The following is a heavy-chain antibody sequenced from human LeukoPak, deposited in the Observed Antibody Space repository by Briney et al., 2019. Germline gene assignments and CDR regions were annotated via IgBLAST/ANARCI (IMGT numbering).Heavy chain of an antibody. CDR1: GYTFTSYE. D-gene: IGHD6-13*01. J-gene: IGHJ4*02. V-gene: IGHV1-8*01. CDR2: MNPNSGNT. Sequence: ASVKVSCKASGYTFTSYEINWLRQPTGQGLDWMGWMNPNSGNTGYAQKFQGRVTMNRNTSISTAYMELSSLRSEDTAVYYCARDYSSINDYWGQGTLVTVSS. CDR3: ARDYSSINDY.